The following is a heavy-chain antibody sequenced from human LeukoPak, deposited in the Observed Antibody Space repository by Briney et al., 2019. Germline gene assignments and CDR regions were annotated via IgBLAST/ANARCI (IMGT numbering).Heavy chain of an antibody. CDR1: GFTSSDYG. D-gene: IGHD3-22*01. CDR3: ARDNDPDYSSSPGWFDL. J-gene: IGHJ5*02. Sequence: PGGSLRLSCAASGFTSSDYGMHWVRLAPGKGLEWVGVTASDGSNKFYADSVKGRFTVSRDNSKNTLYLHMNSLRAEDTAVYYCARDNDPDYSSSPGWFDLWGQGTLVTVSS. V-gene: IGHV3-30*06. CDR2: TASDGSNK.